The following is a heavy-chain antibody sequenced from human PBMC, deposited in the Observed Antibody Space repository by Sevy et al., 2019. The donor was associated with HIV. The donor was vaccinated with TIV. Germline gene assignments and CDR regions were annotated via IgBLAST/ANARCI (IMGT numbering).Heavy chain of an antibody. CDR1: GYTFIAHY. J-gene: IGHJ4*02. CDR2: ISPDSGDT. Sequence: ASVKVSCTSSGYTFIAHYWHWVRQAPGQGLEWMGWISPDSGDTKYTEKFQGRVTMTRDTSISTAYMELITLRSDDTAVYFCARVQRGGVPDYWGQGTLVTVSS. V-gene: IGHV1-2*02. CDR3: ARVQRGGVPDY. D-gene: IGHD3-10*01.